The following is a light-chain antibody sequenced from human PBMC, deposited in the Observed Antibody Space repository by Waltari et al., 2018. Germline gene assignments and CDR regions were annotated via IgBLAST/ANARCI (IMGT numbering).Light chain of an antibody. V-gene: IGKV3-15*01. J-gene: IGKJ2*01. CDR2: DAS. Sequence: TVMTQSPATLSVSPGEGATLSCRASQNINNNLAWYQQKPGQAPRLLIYDASTRASGTPARFTGTASGTEFTLTISSLQSEDSAGFYCQQYNDWRPYTFGQGTKLEIK. CDR1: QNINNN. CDR3: QQYNDWRPYT.